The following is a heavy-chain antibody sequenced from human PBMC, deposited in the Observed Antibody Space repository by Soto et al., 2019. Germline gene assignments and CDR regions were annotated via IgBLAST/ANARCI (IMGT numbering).Heavy chain of an antibody. V-gene: IGHV5-51*01. J-gene: IGHJ6*02. CDR1: GYSFTSYW. Sequence: GESLKISSKGSGYSFTSYWIGWVRQMPGKGLECMGIIYPGDSDTRYSPSFQGQVTISADKSISTAYLQWSSLKASDTAMYYCARTAAAGKYYNGMDVWGQGTTVTVSS. CDR3: ARTAAAGKYYNGMDV. CDR2: IYPGDSDT. D-gene: IGHD6-13*01.